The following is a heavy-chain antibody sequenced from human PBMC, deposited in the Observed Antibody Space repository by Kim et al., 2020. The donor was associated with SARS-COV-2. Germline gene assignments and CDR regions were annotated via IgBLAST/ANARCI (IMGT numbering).Heavy chain of an antibody. CDR3: ARLAGIVVVPAAIYYFDY. D-gene: IGHD2-2*01. J-gene: IGHJ4*02. Sequence: KSRVTISVDTSKNQFSLKLSSVTAADTAVYYCARLAGIVVVPAAIYYFDYWGQGTLVTVSS. V-gene: IGHV4-39*01.